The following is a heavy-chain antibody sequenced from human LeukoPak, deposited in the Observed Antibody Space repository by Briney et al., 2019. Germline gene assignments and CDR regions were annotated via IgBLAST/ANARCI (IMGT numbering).Heavy chain of an antibody. CDR2: IYYSGST. J-gene: IGHJ4*02. CDR3: AKGYYYDSSGYYQRGYFDY. V-gene: IGHV4-39*01. Sequence: SETLSLTCTVSGGSISSSSYYWGWIRQPPGKGLEWIGSIYYSGSTYYNPSLKSRVTISVDTSKNQFSLKLSSVTAADTAVYYCAKGYYYDSSGYYQRGYFDYWGQRTLVTVSS. CDR1: GGSISSSSYY. D-gene: IGHD3-22*01.